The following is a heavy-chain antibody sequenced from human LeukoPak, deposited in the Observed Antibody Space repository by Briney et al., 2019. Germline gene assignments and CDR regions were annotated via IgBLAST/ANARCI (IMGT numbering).Heavy chain of an antibody. CDR1: GDSISSGNY. J-gene: IGHJ5*02. V-gene: IGHV4-38-2*02. D-gene: IGHD3-10*01. CDR3: ASKIGFGDLSWFDP. CDR2: IFHTGST. Sequence: SETLSLTCTVSGDSISSGNYWGWIRQPPGKGLEWIGSIFHTGSTYFNLSLKSRVTISVDTSKNQFSLRLSSVTAADTAVYYCASKIGFGDLSWFDPWGQGTLVTVSS.